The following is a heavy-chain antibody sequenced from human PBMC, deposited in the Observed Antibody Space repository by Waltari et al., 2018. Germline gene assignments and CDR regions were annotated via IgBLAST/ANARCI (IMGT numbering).Heavy chain of an antibody. CDR3: ARGGSFIDFDY. J-gene: IGHJ4*02. D-gene: IGHD3-10*01. CDR1: GNSFTDDY. V-gene: IGHV1-2*02. CDR2: INPKNGGT. Sequence: QVQLVQSGAEVKKPGASAKVPCEASGNSFTDDYIHWVRQAPGQGLEWMGWINPKNGGTNFAQRFQGRVTMTRDTSINTAYLDLVSLTYDDTAFYYCARGGSFIDFDYWGQGTLVSVSS.